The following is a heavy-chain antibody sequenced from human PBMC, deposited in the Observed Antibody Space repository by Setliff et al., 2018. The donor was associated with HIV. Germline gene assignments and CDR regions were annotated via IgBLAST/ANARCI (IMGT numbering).Heavy chain of an antibody. CDR2: ITYSGSA. CDR1: GGSISSDDYY. D-gene: IGHD2-2*01. V-gene: IGHV4-30-4*08. J-gene: IGHJ5*02. CDR3: VSLLTLARGIMPWFDP. Sequence: SETLSLTCTVSGGSISSDDYYWNWIRQPPGKGLEWIGYITYSGSAYYNPSLKSRVTISIDTSNNQISLRLSSVTAADTAIYYCVSLLTLARGIMPWFDPWGQGTLVTVSS.